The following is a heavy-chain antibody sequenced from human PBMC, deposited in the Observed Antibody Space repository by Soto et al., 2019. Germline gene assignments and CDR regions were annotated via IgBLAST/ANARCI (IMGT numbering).Heavy chain of an antibody. J-gene: IGHJ6*02. CDR1: GFTFSSYG. CDR2: IWYDGSNK. Sequence: SLRLSCAASGFTFSSYGMHWVRQAPGKGLEWVAVIWYDGSNKYYADSVKGRFTISRDNSKNTLYLQMNSLRAEDTAVYYCARIYGSGSYSFGYYYGMDVWGQGTTVTVSS. D-gene: IGHD3-10*01. CDR3: ARIYGSGSYSFGYYYGMDV. V-gene: IGHV3-33*01.